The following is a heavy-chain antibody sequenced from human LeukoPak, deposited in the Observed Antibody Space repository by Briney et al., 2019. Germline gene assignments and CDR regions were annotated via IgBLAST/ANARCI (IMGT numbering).Heavy chain of an antibody. CDR1: GFTFSSYA. CDR3: AKDGRAVLLLFGEPNYGIDV. V-gene: IGHV3-23*01. D-gene: IGHD3-10*01. J-gene: IGHJ6*04. Sequence: PGGSLRLSCAASGFTFSSYAMSWVRQAPGKGLEWVSAISGSGGSTYYADSVKGRFTISRDNSKNTLYLQMNSLRAEDTAVYYCAKDGRAVLLLFGEPNYGIDVWGKGTTVTVSS. CDR2: ISGSGGST.